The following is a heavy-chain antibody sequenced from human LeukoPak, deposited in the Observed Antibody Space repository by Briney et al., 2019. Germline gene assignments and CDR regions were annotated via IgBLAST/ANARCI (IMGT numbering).Heavy chain of an antibody. Sequence: PSETLSLTCTVSGGSISSDYWSWIRQPPGKGLEWIGHIYYSGSTNYNPSLKSRVTIPVDTSKNQFSLKVTSVTAADTALYYCARFNYYASGSYYSSFDSWGQGNLVTVSS. CDR2: IYYSGST. CDR1: GGSISSDY. D-gene: IGHD3-10*01. J-gene: IGHJ4*02. V-gene: IGHV4-59*01. CDR3: ARFNYYASGSYYSSFDS.